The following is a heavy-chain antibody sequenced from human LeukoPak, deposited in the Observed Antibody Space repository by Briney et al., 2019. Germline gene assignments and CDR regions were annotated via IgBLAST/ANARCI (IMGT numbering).Heavy chain of an antibody. CDR3: ARIVPMYDFWSGYRPIYFDY. V-gene: IGHV4-59*01. J-gene: IGHJ4*02. Sequence: SETLSLTCTVSGGSISSYYWSWIRQPPGKGLEWIGYIYYSGSTNYNPSLKSRVTISVDTSKNQFSLKLSSVTAADTAVYYCARIVPMYDFWSGYRPIYFDYWGQGTLVTVSS. D-gene: IGHD3-3*01. CDR2: IYYSGST. CDR1: GGSISSYY.